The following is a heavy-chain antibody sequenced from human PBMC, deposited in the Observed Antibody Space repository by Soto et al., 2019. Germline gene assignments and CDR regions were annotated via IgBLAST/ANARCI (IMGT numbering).Heavy chain of an antibody. Sequence: EVQLVESGGGLVQPGGSLRLSCVGSGFTFSSYWMHWVRQVPGKGQGWVSRINSAGSASSYVVFVKGRFTVSRDNAKNTLYLEMNSLSAEDTAVYYCATGGYSYGWGYWGQGTLVTVSS. V-gene: IGHV3-74*01. J-gene: IGHJ4*02. CDR2: INSAGSAS. CDR1: GFTFSSYW. D-gene: IGHD5-18*01. CDR3: ATGGYSYGWGY.